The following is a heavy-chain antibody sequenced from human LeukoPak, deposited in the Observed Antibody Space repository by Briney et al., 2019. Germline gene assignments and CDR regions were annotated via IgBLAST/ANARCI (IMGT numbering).Heavy chain of an antibody. CDR3: ARAGGWAREDYKGDAFHI. D-gene: IGHD6-19*01. CDR2: ISTYNGNS. Sequence: ASVKVSCKAPGYTFTNYGISWVRQASGQGLEWMGWISTYNGNSNYAQKLQDRVTMTTDTSTTTAYMDLRSLRSDDTAVYYCARAGGWAREDYKGDAFHIWGQGTMVTVSS. V-gene: IGHV1-18*01. CDR1: GYTFTNYG. J-gene: IGHJ3*02.